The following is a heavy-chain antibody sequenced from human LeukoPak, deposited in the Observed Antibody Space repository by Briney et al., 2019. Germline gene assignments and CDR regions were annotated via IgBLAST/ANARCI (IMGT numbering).Heavy chain of an antibody. CDR2: IYHSGST. CDR1: GYSINSGYY. V-gene: IGHV4-38-2*01. CDR3: ARATYYYDSRYYFDY. D-gene: IGHD3-22*01. J-gene: IGHJ4*02. Sequence: PSETLSLTCAVSGYSINSGYYWGWIRQPPVKGLEWIGSIYHSGSTYYNPSLKSRVTISVDTSKNQFSLKLSSVTAADTAVYYCARATYYYDSRYYFDYWGQGTLVTVSS.